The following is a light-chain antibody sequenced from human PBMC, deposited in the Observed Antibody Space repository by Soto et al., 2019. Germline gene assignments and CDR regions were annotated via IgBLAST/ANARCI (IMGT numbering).Light chain of an antibody. CDR2: DAS. CDR3: QQRSHRLT. V-gene: IGKV3-11*01. Sequence: DIVLTQSPGTLSLSPGDRATLSCRASQGVRNYVAWYQQRPGQAPRLLIYDASNRATGIPDRFSGSGSGTDFTLSISSLEPEDFAVYYCQQRSHRLTFGGGTKVDIK. CDR1: QGVRNY. J-gene: IGKJ4*01.